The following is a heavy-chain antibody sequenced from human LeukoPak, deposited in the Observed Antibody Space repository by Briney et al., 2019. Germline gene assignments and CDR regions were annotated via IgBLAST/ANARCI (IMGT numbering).Heavy chain of an antibody. Sequence: GGSLRLSCAASGFTFSSYSMNWVRQAPGKGLEWVSSINGDSSYIYYADSVKGRFTISRDNTRNSLSLQMNSLRAEDTAVYYCARLYCSGASCYGKHYFAFWGQGALVTVSS. J-gene: IGHJ4*02. CDR2: INGDSSYI. CDR1: GFTFSSYS. V-gene: IGHV3-21*01. CDR3: ARLYCSGASCYGKHYFAF. D-gene: IGHD2-15*01.